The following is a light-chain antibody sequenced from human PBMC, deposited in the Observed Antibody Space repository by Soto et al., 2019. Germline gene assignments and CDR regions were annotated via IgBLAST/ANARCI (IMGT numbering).Light chain of an antibody. CDR2: DVS. CDR1: SSDVGGYHY. Sequence: QSALTQPASVSGSPGQSITISCTGTSSDVGGYHYVSWYQQHPGKAPKLMIYDVSNRPSGVSNRFSGSKSGNTASLTISGLQAEDEADYYGSSYTSSSTLLYVFGTGTKLTVL. J-gene: IGLJ1*01. V-gene: IGLV2-14*01. CDR3: SSYTSSSTLLYV.